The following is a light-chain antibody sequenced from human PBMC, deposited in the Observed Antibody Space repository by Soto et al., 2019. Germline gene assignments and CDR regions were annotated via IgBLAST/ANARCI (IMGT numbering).Light chain of an antibody. CDR1: QSVSSSY. CDR3: QQYGSSPQT. Sequence: EIVLTQSPGTLSLSPGERATLSCSASQSVSSSYLAWYQQKPGQAPRLLIYGASSRATGIPDRFSGSVSGTDFTLTISRLEPEDFAVYYCQQYGSSPQTFGQGTRREIK. CDR2: GAS. V-gene: IGKV3-20*01. J-gene: IGKJ5*01.